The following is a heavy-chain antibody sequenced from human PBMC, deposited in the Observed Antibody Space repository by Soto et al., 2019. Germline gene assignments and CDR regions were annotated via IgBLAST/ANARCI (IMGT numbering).Heavy chain of an antibody. CDR3: ARGAHQWTRQDYNDSGRRGYNWFDP. Sequence: SETLSLTCAVFGGTFSGYYWSWIRQPPGKGLEWIGEINHSRSTNYNPSLKSRVTLSVDTSKNQFSLKLGSVTAAETAVYYCARGAHQWTRQDYNDSGRRGYNWFDPWGHGTLVTVSS. J-gene: IGHJ5*02. CDR1: GGTFSGYY. D-gene: IGHD3-10*01. CDR2: INHSRST. V-gene: IGHV4-34*01.